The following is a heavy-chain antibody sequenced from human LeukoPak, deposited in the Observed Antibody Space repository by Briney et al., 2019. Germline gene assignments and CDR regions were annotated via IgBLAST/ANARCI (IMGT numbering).Heavy chain of an antibody. CDR2: IYTSGST. CDR3: ARRLLWFGEPHDAFDI. V-gene: IGHV4-4*09. D-gene: IGHD3-10*01. J-gene: IGHJ3*02. CDR1: GGSISSYY. Sequence: SETLSLTCTVSGGSISSYYWSWIRLPPGKGLEWIGYIYTSGSTNYNPSLKSRVTISVDTSKNQFSLKLSSVTAADTAVYYCARRLLWFGEPHDAFDIWGQGTMVTVSS.